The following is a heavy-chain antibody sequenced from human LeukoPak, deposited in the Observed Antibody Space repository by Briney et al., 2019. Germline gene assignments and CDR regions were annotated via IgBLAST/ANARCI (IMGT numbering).Heavy chain of an antibody. D-gene: IGHD3-22*01. CDR3: ALGRYYDI. V-gene: IGHV4-59*01. J-gene: IGHJ4*02. Sequence: PSETLSLTCTVSGGSISNYYWNRIRQPPGKGLEWIGYIFYPGGTNYNPSLKSRVTISVDTSKHQFSLMVTSVTAADTAMYFCALGRYYDIWGQGTLVTVSS. CDR1: GGSISNYY. CDR2: IFYPGGT.